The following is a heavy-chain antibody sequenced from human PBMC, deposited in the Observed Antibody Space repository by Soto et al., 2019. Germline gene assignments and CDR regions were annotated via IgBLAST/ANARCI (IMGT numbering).Heavy chain of an antibody. CDR1: GFSFSISA. J-gene: IGHJ4*02. Sequence: EVQLVESGGGLVQPGGSLRLSCAASGFSFSISAMNWVRQAPGKGLEWVSYISSSSSNMVYADSVKGRFTISRDNAKNSLFLQMNSLGDEDTAVYYCARVHKNGFFVVDIWGQGTLVTVSS. CDR3: ARVHKNGFFVVDI. D-gene: IGHD2-8*01. V-gene: IGHV3-48*02. CDR2: ISSSSSNM.